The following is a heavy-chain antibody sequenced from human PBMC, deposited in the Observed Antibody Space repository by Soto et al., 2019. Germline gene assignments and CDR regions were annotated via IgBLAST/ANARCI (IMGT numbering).Heavy chain of an antibody. CDR2: MNPNSGNT. Sequence: QVQLVQSGAEVKKPGASVKVSCKASGYTFTSYDINWVRQATGQGLEWMGWMNPNSGNTGYAQKFQGRVTMTRNTSISTAYMELSSLRSEDTAVYYCARLPPRLRWLVRGLDVWGQGTTVTVSS. CDR1: GYTFTSYD. CDR3: ARLPPRLRWLVRGLDV. V-gene: IGHV1-8*01. J-gene: IGHJ6*02. D-gene: IGHD6-19*01.